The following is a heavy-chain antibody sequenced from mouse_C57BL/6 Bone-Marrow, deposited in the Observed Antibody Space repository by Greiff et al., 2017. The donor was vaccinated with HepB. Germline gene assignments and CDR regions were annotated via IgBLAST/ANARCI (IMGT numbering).Heavy chain of an antibody. CDR1: GFTFSSYA. CDR3: ARENYDYASYYFDY. J-gene: IGHJ2*01. Sequence: EVQGVESGGGLVKPGGSLKLSCAASGFTFSSYAMSWVRQTPEKRLEWVATISDGGSYTYYPDNVKGRFTISRDNAKNNLYLQMSHLKSEDTAMYYCARENYDYASYYFDYWGQGTTLTVSS. CDR2: ISDGGSYT. D-gene: IGHD2-4*01. V-gene: IGHV5-4*01.